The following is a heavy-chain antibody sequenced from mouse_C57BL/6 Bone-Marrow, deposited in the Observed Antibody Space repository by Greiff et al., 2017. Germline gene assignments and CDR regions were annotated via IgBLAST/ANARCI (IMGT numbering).Heavy chain of an antibody. Sequence: QVHVQQSGAELVRPGTSVKVSCKASGYAFTNYLIEWVKQRPGQGLEWIGVINPGSGGTNYNEKFKGKATLTADKSSSTAYMQLSSLTSEDSAVDFCARPNWVYYAMDYWGQGTSVTVSS. CDR3: ARPNWVYYAMDY. CDR2: INPGSGGT. J-gene: IGHJ4*01. D-gene: IGHD4-1*01. CDR1: GYAFTNYL. V-gene: IGHV1-54*01.